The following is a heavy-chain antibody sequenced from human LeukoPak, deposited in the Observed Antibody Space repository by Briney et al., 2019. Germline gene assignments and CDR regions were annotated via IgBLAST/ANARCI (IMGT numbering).Heavy chain of an antibody. D-gene: IGHD5-18*01. Sequence: SETLSLTCAVYGGSFSGYYWSWIRQPPGKGLGWIGEINHSGSTNYNPSLKSRVTISVDTSKNQFSLKLSSVTAADTAVYNCARHRVVGNTAMVYYYYYYMDVWGKGTTVTISS. CDR2: INHSGST. CDR1: GGSFSGYY. J-gene: IGHJ6*03. CDR3: ARHRVVGNTAMVYYYYYYMDV. V-gene: IGHV4-34*01.